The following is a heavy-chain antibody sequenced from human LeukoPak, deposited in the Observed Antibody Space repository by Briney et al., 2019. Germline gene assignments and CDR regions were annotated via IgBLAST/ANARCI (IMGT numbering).Heavy chain of an antibody. D-gene: IGHD2/OR15-2a*01. CDR1: GGTTISGHYY. CDR2: VYYSGDR. Sequence: SQTLSLTCSVSGGTTISGHYYWGWFPRTPGKGLEGIGLVYYSGDRYYNPSLRSRAVISLDMSNNQVSLSLHSVTAADTAVYFCARCAPEGSAVVKGYYFDTWGQGTLVTVSS. CDR3: ARCAPEGSAVVKGYYFDT. J-gene: IGHJ5*02. V-gene: IGHV4-31*02.